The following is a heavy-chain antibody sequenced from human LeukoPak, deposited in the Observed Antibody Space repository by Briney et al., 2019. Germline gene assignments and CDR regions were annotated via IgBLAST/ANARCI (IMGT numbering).Heavy chain of an antibody. CDR3: ARSVYIRIAVTEGATNWFDP. CDR2: INPSGGST. Sequence: GGSVKVSCRASGYTFTSYHMHWVRQTPGQGLEWMGIINPSGGSTRYAQKVQGRVIMTRDTSTSTVYMELSSLRSEDTAVYYCARSVYIRIAVTEGATNWFDPWGQGTLVTVSS. CDR1: GYTFTSYH. J-gene: IGHJ5*02. D-gene: IGHD6-19*01. V-gene: IGHV1-46*01.